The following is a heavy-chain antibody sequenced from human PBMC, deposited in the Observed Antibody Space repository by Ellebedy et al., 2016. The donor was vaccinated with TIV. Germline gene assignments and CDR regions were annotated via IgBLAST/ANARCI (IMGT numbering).Heavy chain of an antibody. CDR1: GGPISPHY. CDR3: ARSGVVNARAHDY. V-gene: IGHV4-59*08. CDR2: TYYGGSP. Sequence: MPSETLSLTCTVSGGPISPHYWSWIRQSPGKGLEWIGDTYYGGSPKYTPSLKSRVTISVYTSKNQHSLKLASVTVADTAVYDCARSGVVNARAHDYWGQGILVTVSS. J-gene: IGHJ4*02. D-gene: IGHD2-21*01.